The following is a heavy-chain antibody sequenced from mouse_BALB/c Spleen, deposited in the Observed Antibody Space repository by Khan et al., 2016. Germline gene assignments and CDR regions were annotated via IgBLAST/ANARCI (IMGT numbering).Heavy chain of an antibody. D-gene: IGHD1-3*01. CDR1: GFSLTSYG. CDR3: ARLEDI. J-gene: IGHJ2*01. V-gene: IGHV2-9*02. Sequence: QVQLMESGPGLVAPSQSLSITCTVSGFSLTSYGVHWVRQPPGKGLEWLGVIWAGGSTKYNSALMSRLSISKDNSKSQVFLEQNSQQTDDTTKYYFARLEDIWCQGPTLTVSS. CDR2: IWAGGST.